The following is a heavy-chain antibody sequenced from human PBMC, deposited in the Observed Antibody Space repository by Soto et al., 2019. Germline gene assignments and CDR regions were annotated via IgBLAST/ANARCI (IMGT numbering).Heavy chain of an antibody. D-gene: IGHD3-10*01. CDR3: ARGGYYYGSGSVFDH. CDR2: IYYSGST. CDR1: GGSISSGGYY. J-gene: IGHJ5*02. V-gene: IGHV4-31*01. Sequence: QVQLQESGPGLVKPSQTLSLTCTVSGGSISSGGYYWSRIRQHPGKGLEWIGYIYYSGSTYYNPSLKSKVNISVDTSTNPISPKLSSVTAEDKAVYYCARGGYYYGSGSVFDHWGQGTLVTVSS.